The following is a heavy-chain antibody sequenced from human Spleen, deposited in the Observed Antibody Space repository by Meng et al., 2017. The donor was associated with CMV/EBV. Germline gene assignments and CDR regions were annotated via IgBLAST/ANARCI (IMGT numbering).Heavy chain of an antibody. CDR2: IRYDGIYK. D-gene: IGHD3-22*01. CDR1: GFTFNNYG. Sequence: GESLKISCAASGFTFNNYGMHWVRQAPGKGLEWVAFIRYDGIYKSYADSVKGRFTTSRDNSKNSLYLQMNSLRAEDTAVYYCARDQLYYYDTAGNFQGFFDYWGQGTLVTVSS. J-gene: IGHJ4*02. V-gene: IGHV3-30*02. CDR3: ARDQLYYYDTAGNFQGFFDY.